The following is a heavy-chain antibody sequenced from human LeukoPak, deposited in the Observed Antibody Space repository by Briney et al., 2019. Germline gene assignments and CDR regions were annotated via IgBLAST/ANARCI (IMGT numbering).Heavy chain of an antibody. D-gene: IGHD4-17*01. CDR2: INHSGST. CDR1: GGSFSGYY. V-gene: IGHV4-34*01. J-gene: IGHJ3*02. CDR3: ARGAPKMTTVTKGAFDI. Sequence: SETLSLTCAVYGGSFSGYYWSWIRQPPGKGLEWIGEINHSGSTNYNPSLKSRVTISINTSKNQFSLKLSSVTAADTAVYYCARGAPKMTTVTKGAFDIWGQGTMVTVSS.